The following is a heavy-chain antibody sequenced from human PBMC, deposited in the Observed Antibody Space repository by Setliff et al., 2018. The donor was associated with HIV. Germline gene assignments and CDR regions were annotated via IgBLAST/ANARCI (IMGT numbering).Heavy chain of an antibody. V-gene: IGHV4-59*08. D-gene: IGHD6-19*01. CDR2: IYYSGST. Sequence: SETLSLTCTVSGGSISSHYWSWIRQPPGKGLEWIGSIYYSGSTNYNPSLKSRVTISVDTSKNQFSLKLSSVTAADTAVYYCARVRGSSGWYVFDYWGQGTLVTVPQ. CDR1: GGSISSHY. CDR3: ARVRGSSGWYVFDY. J-gene: IGHJ4*02.